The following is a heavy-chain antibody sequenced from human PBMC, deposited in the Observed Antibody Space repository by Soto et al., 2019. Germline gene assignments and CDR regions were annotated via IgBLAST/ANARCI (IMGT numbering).Heavy chain of an antibody. CDR3: ARDRGSGTTCHSFDY. Sequence: ASVKVSCKASGYTVTSYGISWVRQAPGQGLEWMGWISPYNTNTHYAQKFQGRVTMTTDTSTSTVYMEVRSLRSDDTAVYYCARDRGSGTTCHSFDYWGQGTPVTVSS. V-gene: IGHV1-18*01. J-gene: IGHJ4*02. CDR2: ISPYNTNT. CDR1: GYTVTSYG. D-gene: IGHD2-2*01.